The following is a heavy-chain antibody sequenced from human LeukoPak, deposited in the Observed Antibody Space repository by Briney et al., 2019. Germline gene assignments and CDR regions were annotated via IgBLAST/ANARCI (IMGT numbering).Heavy chain of an antibody. CDR2: ISRNGGST. CDR1: GFTFSSLA. V-gene: IGHV3-64D*09. J-gene: IGHJ4*02. D-gene: IGHD2/OR15-2a*01. CDR3: VKDLRSDFMGVLSRYLSY. Sequence: PGGSLGLSCSASGFTFSSLAMHWVRQAPGKGLEYVAAISRNGGSTYYADSVKGRFTISRDNSKSTLYLQMSSLRAEDTAVYLCVKDLRSDFMGVLSRYLSYWGQGTLVTVSS.